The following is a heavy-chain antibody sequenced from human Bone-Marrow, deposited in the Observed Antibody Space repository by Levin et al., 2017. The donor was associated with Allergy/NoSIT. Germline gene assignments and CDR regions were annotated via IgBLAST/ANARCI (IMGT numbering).Heavy chain of an antibody. J-gene: IGHJ4*02. CDR1: GGSISSGGYY. V-gene: IGHV4-31*03. CDR3: ARDSELSLDY. Sequence: SETLSLTCTVSGGSISSGGYYWSWIRQHPGKGLEWIGYIYYSGSTYYNPSLKSRVTISVDTSKNQFSLKLSSVTAADTAVYYCARDSELSLDYWGQGTLVTVSS. D-gene: IGHD3-16*02. CDR2: IYYSGST.